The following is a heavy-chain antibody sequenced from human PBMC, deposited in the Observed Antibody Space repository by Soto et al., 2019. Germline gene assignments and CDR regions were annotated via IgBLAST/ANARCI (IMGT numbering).Heavy chain of an antibody. CDR2: ISGSGGST. V-gene: IGHV3-23*01. D-gene: IGHD6-6*01. Sequence: GGSLRLSCAASGFTFSSYAMSWVRQAPGKGLEWVSAISGSGGSTYYADSVKGRFTISKDNSKNTLYLQMNSLRAEDTAVYYCAKPYSSSSTLYYYYGMDVWGQGTTVTVSS. CDR3: AKPYSSSSTLYYYYGMDV. J-gene: IGHJ6*02. CDR1: GFTFSSYA.